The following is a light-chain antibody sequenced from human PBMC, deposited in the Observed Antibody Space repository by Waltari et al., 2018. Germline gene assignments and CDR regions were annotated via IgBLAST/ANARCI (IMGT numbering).Light chain of an antibody. CDR2: DVS. V-gene: IGLV2-14*01. CDR1: SNDAGGYNS. CDR3: SSQSSNDVVL. J-gene: IGLJ2*01. Sequence: QSALTQPASVSGSPGQSVTLFCAGTSNDAGGYNSFSWYQEHPGQAHRVIIYDVSDRPSGVSDRFSGSKSGNTASLTISGLQAEDEADYYCSSQSSNDVVLFGGGTKLTVL.